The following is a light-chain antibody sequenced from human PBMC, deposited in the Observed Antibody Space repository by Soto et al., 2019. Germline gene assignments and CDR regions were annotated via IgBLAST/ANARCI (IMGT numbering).Light chain of an antibody. Sequence: EIVMTQSPLSLPVPPGESASISCRSSQSLLHGSNNYLDWYLQKPGQSPQLLMHLNSNRASGVPERFSGSGSGRDFTLQINTVEAEDVRIYYCTQALETTYTFGQGTKLEMK. V-gene: IGKV2-28*01. CDR2: LNS. J-gene: IGKJ2*01. CDR1: QSLLHGSNNY. CDR3: TQALETTYT.